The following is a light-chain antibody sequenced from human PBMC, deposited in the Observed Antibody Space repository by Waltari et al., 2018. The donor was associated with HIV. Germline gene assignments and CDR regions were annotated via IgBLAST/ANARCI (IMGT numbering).Light chain of an antibody. Sequence: EIVMTQSPATLSVSPGERATLSCRASQSVSSNLAWYQQKPGQAPRLLIYGASTRATCIPARFSGSGSGTEFTLTISSLQSEDFVVYYCQQYNNWPPRSFGQGTKVEIK. CDR2: GAS. V-gene: IGKV3-15*01. CDR1: QSVSSN. J-gene: IGKJ1*01. CDR3: QQYNNWPPRS.